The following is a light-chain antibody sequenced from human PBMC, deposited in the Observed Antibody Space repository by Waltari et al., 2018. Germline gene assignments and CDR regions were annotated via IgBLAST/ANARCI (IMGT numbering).Light chain of an antibody. CDR3: LQDYNYPWT. J-gene: IGKJ1*01. CDR1: QAISYD. CDR2: AAS. V-gene: IGKV1-6*01. Sequence: AIQMTQSPSSLSASVGDRVTITCRASQAISYDLGWYQQKPGKAPKLLIYAASSLQSGVPSRFSGSGSGADFTLTISSLQPEDFATYFCLQDYNYPWTFGQGTKVEIK.